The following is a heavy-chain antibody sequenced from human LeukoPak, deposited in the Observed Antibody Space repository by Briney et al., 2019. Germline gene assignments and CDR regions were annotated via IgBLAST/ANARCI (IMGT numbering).Heavy chain of an antibody. CDR1: GYSISSGYY. Sequence: SETLSLTCTVSGYSISSGYYWGWIRQPPGKGLEWIGSIYHSGSTYYNPSLKSRVTISVDTSKNQFSLKLSSVTAADTAVYYCASKRPYLAYSGWGQGTLVTVSS. CDR3: ASKRPYLAYSG. D-gene: IGHD1-26*01. V-gene: IGHV4-38-2*02. J-gene: IGHJ4*02. CDR2: IYHSGST.